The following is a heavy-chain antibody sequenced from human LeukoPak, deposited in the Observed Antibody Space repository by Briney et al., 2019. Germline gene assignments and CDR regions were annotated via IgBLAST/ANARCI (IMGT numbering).Heavy chain of an antibody. J-gene: IGHJ6*03. V-gene: IGHV4-59*10. CDR2: GYTSGST. CDR3: AKCGAYYYDSSGYKEPTNYYYYYMDV. D-gene: IGHD3-22*01. Sequence: PSETLSLTCAVYGGSFSGYYWSWIRQPAGKGLEWIGRGYTSGSTHYNPSLKSRVTISVDTPKNQFSLKLSSVTATDTAVYYCAKCGAYYYDSSGYKEPTNYYYYYMDVWGKGTTVTISS. CDR1: GGSFSGYY.